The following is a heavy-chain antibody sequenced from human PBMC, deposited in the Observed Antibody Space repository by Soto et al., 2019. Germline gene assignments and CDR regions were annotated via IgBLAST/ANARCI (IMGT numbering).Heavy chain of an antibody. CDR2: IDPGDSSA. Sequence: PGESLKISCHGSGYTFFSFWIVWVRQVPGKGLEWVGRIDPGDSSATYSPTFQGRVTISADRSTRSAYLQWRSLRASDTAIYFCARRYCSRADCYSDSWGQGSLVTVSS. V-gene: IGHV5-10-1*01. CDR3: ARRYCSRADCYSDS. J-gene: IGHJ4*02. D-gene: IGHD2-2*01. CDR1: GYTFFSFW.